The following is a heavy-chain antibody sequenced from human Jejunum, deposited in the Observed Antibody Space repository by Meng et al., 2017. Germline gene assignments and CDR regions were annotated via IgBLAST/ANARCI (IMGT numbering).Heavy chain of an antibody. CDR3: ARELQKSAYNQYYFDN. Sequence: QVQLQELGPGLVKPSETLSLTCSVSGDSLTSGNYFWSWIRQPAGRGLEWVGRIHTSGSTNYNPSLMNRVTISLDTSRNQFSLKMYSVTAADTAVFYCARELQKSAYNQYYFDNWGQGTLVTVSS. J-gene: IGHJ4*02. D-gene: IGHD5-24*01. CDR2: IHTSGST. CDR1: GDSLTSGNYF. V-gene: IGHV4-61*02.